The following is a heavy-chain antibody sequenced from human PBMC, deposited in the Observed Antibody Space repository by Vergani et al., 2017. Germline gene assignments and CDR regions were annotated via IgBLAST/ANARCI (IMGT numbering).Heavy chain of an antibody. J-gene: IGHJ4*02. CDR2: IKQDGSEK. CDR1: GFTFSDYY. Sequence: VQLVESGGGLVKPGGSLRLSCAASGFTFSDYYMSWVRQAPGKGLEWVANIKQDGSEKYYVDSVKGRFTISRDNAKNSLYLQMNSLRAEDTAVYYCAREYSSGWSDYWGQGTLVTVSS. D-gene: IGHD6-19*01. V-gene: IGHV3-7*03. CDR3: AREYSSGWSDY.